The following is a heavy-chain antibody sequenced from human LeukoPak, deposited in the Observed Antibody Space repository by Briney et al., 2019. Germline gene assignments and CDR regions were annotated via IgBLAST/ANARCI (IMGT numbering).Heavy chain of an antibody. CDR3: ARGYDFWSGHLNYYFDY. D-gene: IGHD3-3*01. CDR2: IYHSGST. Sequence: SETQSLTCTVSGYSISSGYYWGWIRPPPGKGLEWIGSIYHSGSTYYNPSLKSRVTISVDTSKNQFSLKLSSVTAADTAVYYCARGYDFWSGHLNYYFDYWGQGTLVTVSS. CDR1: GYSISSGYY. V-gene: IGHV4-38-2*02. J-gene: IGHJ4*02.